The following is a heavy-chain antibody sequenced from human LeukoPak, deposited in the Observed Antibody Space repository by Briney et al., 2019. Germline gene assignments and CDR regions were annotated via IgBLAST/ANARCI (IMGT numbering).Heavy chain of an antibody. D-gene: IGHD4-17*01. Sequence: AAVKVSCKASGYTFTSYGISWVRQAPGQGLEWMGWISAYNGNTNYAQKLQGRVTMTTDTSTSTAYMELSSLRSEDTAVYYCARISDGDPEGAFDIWGQGTMVTVSS. V-gene: IGHV1-18*01. J-gene: IGHJ3*02. CDR1: GYTFTSYG. CDR2: ISAYNGNT. CDR3: ARISDGDPEGAFDI.